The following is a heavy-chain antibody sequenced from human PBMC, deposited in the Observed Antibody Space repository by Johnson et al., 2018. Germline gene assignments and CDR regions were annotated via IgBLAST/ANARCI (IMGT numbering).Heavy chain of an antibody. V-gene: IGHV3-7*01. CDR3: GRRGDYDEGYCQH. Sequence: VQLVQSGGGLVQXGGSLRLXCAASGFTFRNYRMGWVRQAPGMGLEWVANIKKDGSEKYYVDSLKGRCTISRDNAKNSLYLQMNSLRGEDTAVYYCGRRGDYDEGYCQHWGQGTLVIVSS. J-gene: IGHJ1*01. CDR1: GFTFRNYR. D-gene: IGHD4-17*01. CDR2: IKKDGSEK.